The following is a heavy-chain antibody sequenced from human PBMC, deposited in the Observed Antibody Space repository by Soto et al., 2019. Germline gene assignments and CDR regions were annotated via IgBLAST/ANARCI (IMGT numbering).Heavy chain of an antibody. Sequence: QVQLVQSGAEVKKPGSSVKVSCKASGGTFSSYAINWVRQAPGQGLEWMGGIIPSFGTADYAQKFQGRVTITADETTSTAYMELSSLRSEDTAVYYCASNGFGETYSYGMDVWGQGTTVTVSS. D-gene: IGHD3-10*01. CDR2: IIPSFGTA. CDR3: ASNGFGETYSYGMDV. CDR1: GGTFSSYA. V-gene: IGHV1-69*12. J-gene: IGHJ6*02.